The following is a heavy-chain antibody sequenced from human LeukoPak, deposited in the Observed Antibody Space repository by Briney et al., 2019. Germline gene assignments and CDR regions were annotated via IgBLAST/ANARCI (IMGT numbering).Heavy chain of an antibody. CDR2: INHSGST. J-gene: IGHJ3*02. D-gene: IGHD5-18*01. Sequence: SETLSLTCAVYGGSFSGYYWSWIRQPPGKGLEWIGEINHSGSTNYNPSLKSRVTISVDTSKNQFSLKLSSVTAADTAVYYCTFTWIQLFDAFDIWGQGTMVTVSS. CDR3: TFTWIQLFDAFDI. CDR1: GGSFSGYY. V-gene: IGHV4-34*01.